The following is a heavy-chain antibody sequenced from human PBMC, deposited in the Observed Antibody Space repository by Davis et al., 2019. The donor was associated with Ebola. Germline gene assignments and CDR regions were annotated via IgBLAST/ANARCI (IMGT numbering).Heavy chain of an antibody. CDR1: GGSFSGYY. J-gene: IGHJ4*02. V-gene: IGHV4-34*01. CDR3: ARANTGMVPPEIDS. CDR2: MNHIGTT. Sequence: GSLRLSCAVYGGSFSGYYWSWIRQSPDKGLEWIGEMNHIGTTTYNTSLKSRVTISVDTSKNQFSLRLSSVTAADTAIYYCARANTGMVPPEIDSWGRGTLVTVSS. D-gene: IGHD5-18*01.